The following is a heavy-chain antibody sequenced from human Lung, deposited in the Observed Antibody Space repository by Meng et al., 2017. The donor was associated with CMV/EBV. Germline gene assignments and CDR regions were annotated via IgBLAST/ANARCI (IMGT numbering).Heavy chain of an antibody. CDR3: ASTEDYYDSSGYDY. Sequence: SXTLSLXCTVSGGSISSSSYYWGWIRQPPGKGLEWIGSIYYSGSTYYKPSLKSRVTISGDTSKNQFSLKLSSVTAADTAVYYCASTEDYYDSSGYDYWGQGTVVTVSS. D-gene: IGHD3-22*01. CDR2: IYYSGST. J-gene: IGHJ4*02. CDR1: GGSISSSSYY. V-gene: IGHV4-39*01.